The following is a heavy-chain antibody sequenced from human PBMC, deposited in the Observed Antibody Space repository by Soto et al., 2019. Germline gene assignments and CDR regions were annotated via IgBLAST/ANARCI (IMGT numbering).Heavy chain of an antibody. CDR2: ISHDGSNT. J-gene: IGHJ4*02. CDR1: GFTLSDYY. Sequence: EVQLVESGGGLVQPGGSLRLSCAASGFTLSDYYMHWARQAPGKGLVWVSRISHDGSNTDYADSVKGRFTISRDNAKNTMHLQMNSLRAEDTAVYYCARVHYCSSGGCYSYFDIWGQGTLVTVSS. CDR3: ARVHYCSSGGCYSYFDI. D-gene: IGHD2-15*01. V-gene: IGHV3-74*01.